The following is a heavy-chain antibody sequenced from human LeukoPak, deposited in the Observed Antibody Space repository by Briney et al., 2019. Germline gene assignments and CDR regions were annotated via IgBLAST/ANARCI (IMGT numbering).Heavy chain of an antibody. V-gene: IGHV4-39*01. CDR2: IYHTGGT. Sequence: PSETLSLTCTVSGGSISSGGYYWSWIRQPPERGLEWIGSIYHTGGTYYSPSLKSRVSISVDTSKNQFSLKLSSVTAADTAVYYCVRHGGTRVTLVEVYYFDSWGQGTLVTVSS. CDR3: VRHGGTRVTLVEVYYFDS. J-gene: IGHJ4*02. D-gene: IGHD4-11*01. CDR1: GGSISSGGYY.